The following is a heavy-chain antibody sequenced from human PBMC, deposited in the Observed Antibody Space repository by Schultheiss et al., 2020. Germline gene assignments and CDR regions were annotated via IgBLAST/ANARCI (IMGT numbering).Heavy chain of an antibody. D-gene: IGHD1-26*01. CDR3: VGATTSDYYYDYMDV. J-gene: IGHJ6*03. CDR2: IYYSGST. V-gene: IGHV4-61*08. CDR1: GGSISSGGYY. Sequence: SETLSLTCTVSGGSISSGGYYWSWIRQPPGKGLEWIGYIYYSGSTNYNPSLKSRVTISVDTSKNQFSLKLSSVTAADTAVYYCVGATTSDYYYDYMDVWGTGTT.